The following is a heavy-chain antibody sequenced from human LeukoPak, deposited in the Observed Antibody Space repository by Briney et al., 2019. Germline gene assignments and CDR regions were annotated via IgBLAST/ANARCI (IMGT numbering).Heavy chain of an antibody. CDR1: GYTFTSYG. CDR2: ISAYNGNT. Sequence: ASVKVSCKASGYTFTSYGISWVRQTPGQGLEWMGWISAYNGNTNYAQNLQGRVTMTTDTFTSTAYMDLRSLRSDDTAVYYCARDLGAWFGAEWGTPRTYYGMDVWGQGTTVTVSS. D-gene: IGHD3-10*01. CDR3: ARDLGAWFGAEWGTPRTYYGMDV. J-gene: IGHJ6*02. V-gene: IGHV1-18*01.